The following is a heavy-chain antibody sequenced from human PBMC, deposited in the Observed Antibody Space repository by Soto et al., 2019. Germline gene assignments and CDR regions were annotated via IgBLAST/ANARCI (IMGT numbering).Heavy chain of an antibody. J-gene: IGHJ3*02. V-gene: IGHV3-64*01. CDR2: ISSNGGST. CDR1: GFTFSSYA. D-gene: IGHD4-17*01. CDR3: ARAIPDDPDYGDEKDAFDI. Sequence: EVQLVESGGGLVQPGGSLRLSCAASGFTFSSYAMHWVRQAPGKGLEYVSAISSNGGSTYYANSVKGRFTIARDNSKNPLYLQMGSLRAEDMAVYYCARAIPDDPDYGDEKDAFDIWGQGTMVTVSS.